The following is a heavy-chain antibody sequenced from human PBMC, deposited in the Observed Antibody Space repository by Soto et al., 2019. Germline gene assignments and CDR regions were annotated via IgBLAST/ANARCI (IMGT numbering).Heavy chain of an antibody. J-gene: IGHJ4*02. D-gene: IGHD5-12*01. CDR1: GYTFTGYY. CDR2: LNPDTGAT. CDR3: ARKVATLNFDY. Sequence: SVKGSCKASGYTFTGYYMHWRRQAPVQGLEWMGWLNPDTGATNYAEKFQGRVTMTRDTSSSTAYMEVIRLRSDDTAVYYCARKVATLNFDYWGQGTLVTVSS. V-gene: IGHV1-2*02.